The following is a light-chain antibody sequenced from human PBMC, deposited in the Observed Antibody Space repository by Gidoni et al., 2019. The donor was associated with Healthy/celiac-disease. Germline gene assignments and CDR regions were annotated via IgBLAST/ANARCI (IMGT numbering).Light chain of an antibody. CDR2: DAS. CDR3: QQRSNWRT. CDR1: QSVSSY. V-gene: IGKV3-11*01. J-gene: IGKJ1*01. Sequence: EIVLTQSPATLSLSPGERAILSCRASQSVSSYLAWYQQKPGQAPRLLIYDASNRATGIPARFSGSGSGTDFTLTISSLEPEDFAVYYCQQRSNWRTFGQGTKVEIK.